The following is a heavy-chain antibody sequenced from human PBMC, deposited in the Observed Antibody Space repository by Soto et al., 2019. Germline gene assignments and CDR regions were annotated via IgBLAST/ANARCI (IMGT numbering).Heavy chain of an antibody. D-gene: IGHD4-17*01. CDR2: FDPEDGET. J-gene: IGHJ3*02. CDR3: ATVTTVVTRGAFDI. V-gene: IGHV1-24*01. Sequence: EASVKVSCKVSGYTLTELSMHWVRQAPGKGLEWMGGFDPEDGETIYAQKFQGRVTMTEDTSTDTAYMELSSLRSEDTAVYYCATVTTVVTRGAFDIWGQGTMVTVSS. CDR1: GYTLTELS.